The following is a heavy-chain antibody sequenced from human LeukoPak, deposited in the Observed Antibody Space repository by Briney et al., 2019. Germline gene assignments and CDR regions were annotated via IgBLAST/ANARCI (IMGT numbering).Heavy chain of an antibody. CDR1: SASISSSPYY. CDR3: AANSLDANTLGSSYKV. Sequence: SETLSLTCTVSSASISSSPYYWAWIRQSPGKGLEWIATISYSGTTYYNPSHMSRVTISLDTSKNHFSLKLSSVTAADTAVYYCAANSLDANTLGSSYKVWGQGTLVTVSS. V-gene: IGHV4-39*02. J-gene: IGHJ4*02. D-gene: IGHD3-10*01. CDR2: ISYSGTT.